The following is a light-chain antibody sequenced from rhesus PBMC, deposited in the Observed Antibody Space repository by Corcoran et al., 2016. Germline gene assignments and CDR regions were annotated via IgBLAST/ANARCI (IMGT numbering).Light chain of an antibody. Sequence: DIQMTQSPSSLSASVGDTVTITCRASQGISNNLAWYQQKPGKGPKLLIYYASTFQSGVPSRFSGSGSGTDVTIPISSLQPEDFATYYCQHGYGTPMYSFGQGTKVEIK. CDR3: QHGYGTPMYS. CDR2: YAS. V-gene: IGKV1S15*01. J-gene: IGKJ2*01. CDR1: QGISNN.